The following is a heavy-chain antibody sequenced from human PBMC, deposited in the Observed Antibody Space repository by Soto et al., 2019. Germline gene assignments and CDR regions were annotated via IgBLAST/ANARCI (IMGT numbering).Heavy chain of an antibody. CDR1: GFTFSDYA. Sequence: VQLVESGGGVVQPGRSLRLSCAASGFTFSDYAMHWVRQAPGKGLEWVAVVSHDGRNTHYADSVKGRFTISRDSSKNTVSLERNSLRAEDTAVYYCAKGGRQWLVTSDFNYWGQGALVTVSS. V-gene: IGHV3-30*18. CDR3: AKGGRQWLVTSDFNY. D-gene: IGHD6-19*01. CDR2: VSHDGRNT. J-gene: IGHJ4*02.